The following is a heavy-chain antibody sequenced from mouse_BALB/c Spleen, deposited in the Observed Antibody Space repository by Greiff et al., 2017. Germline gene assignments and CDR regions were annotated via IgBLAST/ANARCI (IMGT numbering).Heavy chain of an antibody. V-gene: IGHV1S29*02. Sequence: VQLQQSGPELVKPGASVKISCKASGYTFTDYNMHWVKQSHGKSLEWIGYIYPYNGGTGYNQKFKSKATLTVDNSSSTAYMELLSLTSEDSAVYYCATPYGNYWFAYWGQGTLVTVSA. D-gene: IGHD2-10*02. CDR2: IYPYNGGT. CDR1: GYTFTDYN. CDR3: ATPYGNYWFAY. J-gene: IGHJ3*01.